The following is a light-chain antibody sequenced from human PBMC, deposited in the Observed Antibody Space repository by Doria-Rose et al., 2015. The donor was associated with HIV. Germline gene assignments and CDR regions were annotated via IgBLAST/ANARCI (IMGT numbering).Light chain of an antibody. CDR1: QSLLYTSKNY. CDR3: QQYYDTPS. Sequence: RATLNCKSNQSLLYTSKNYLAWYQQKPGQPPKLLIYWASTRQSGVPARFGGSGSGTDFTLTISSLEAEDVAVYYCQQYYDTPSFGPGTKVDIK. CDR2: WAS. V-gene: IGKV4-1*01. J-gene: IGKJ3*01.